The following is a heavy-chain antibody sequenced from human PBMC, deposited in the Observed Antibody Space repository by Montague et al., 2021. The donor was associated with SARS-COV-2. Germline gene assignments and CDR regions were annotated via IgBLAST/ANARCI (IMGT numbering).Heavy chain of an antibody. CDR1: GDSVSSNSAA. V-gene: IGHV6-1*01. J-gene: IGHJ6*02. CDR2: TYYRSKWYN. Sequence: CAISGDSVSSNSAAWIWIRQSPSRGLEWLARTYYRSKWYNEYAVSVKSRINIIPDTSKNHLSLQVNSVTPEDTAVYYCAREGERELQGPRHSSFYFAMDVWGQGTSVTVSS. D-gene: IGHD1-26*01. CDR3: AREGERELQGPRHSSFYFAMDV.